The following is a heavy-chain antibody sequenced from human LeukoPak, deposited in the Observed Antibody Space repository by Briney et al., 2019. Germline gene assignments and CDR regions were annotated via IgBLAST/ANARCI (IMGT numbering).Heavy chain of an antibody. CDR3: ARQGGGVGYKSKSFDY. J-gene: IGHJ4*02. Sequence: GESLNISCEGSGYSFTIYLINWVRQTPGKGQEWIGSIDPSGCYTIHRPSLQGHVNISADKSIGTAYGQWSSLRGSDTAMYYCARQGGGVGYKSKSFDYWGQGTLVSVS. CDR2: IDPSGCYT. V-gene: IGHV5-10-1*01. CDR1: GYSFTIYL. D-gene: IGHD5-24*01.